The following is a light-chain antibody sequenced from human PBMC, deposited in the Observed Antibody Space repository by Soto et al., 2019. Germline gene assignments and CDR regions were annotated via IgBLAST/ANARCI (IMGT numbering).Light chain of an antibody. J-gene: IGLJ2*01. Sequence: QSVLTQPPSVSGAPGQRVTISCTGSRSNIGAGYDVHWYQQLPGTAPKLLIYGNSNRPSGVPDRFSGSKSGTSASLAITGLQAEGEADYYCQSYDSSLSGYVVFGGGTKVTVL. CDR1: RSNIGAGYD. CDR3: QSYDSSLSGYVV. CDR2: GNS. V-gene: IGLV1-40*01.